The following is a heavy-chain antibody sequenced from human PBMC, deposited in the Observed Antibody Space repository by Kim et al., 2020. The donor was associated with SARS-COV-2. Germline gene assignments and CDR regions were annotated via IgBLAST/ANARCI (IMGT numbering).Heavy chain of an antibody. V-gene: IGHV4-34*01. CDR2: INHSGST. J-gene: IGHJ3*02. CDR1: GGSFSGYY. CDR3: ARGRFVLRFLEWLGAFDI. D-gene: IGHD3-3*01. Sequence: SETLSLTCAVYGGSFSGYYWSWIRQPPGKGLEWIGEINHSGSTNYNPSLKSRVTISVDTSKNQFSLKLSSVTAADTAVYYCARGRFVLRFLEWLGAFDI.